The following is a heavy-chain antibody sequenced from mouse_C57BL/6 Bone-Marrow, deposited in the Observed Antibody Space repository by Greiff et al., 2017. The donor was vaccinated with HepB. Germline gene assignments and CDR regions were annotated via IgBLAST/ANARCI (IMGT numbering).Heavy chain of an antibody. Sequence: QVQLQQSGAELARPGASVKLSCKASGYTFTSYGISWVKQRTGQGLEWIGEIYPRSGNTYYNEKFKGKATLTADKASSTAYMELRSLTAEDSAVYFCASPYSNWYFDVWGTGTTVTVSS. CDR1: GYTFTSYG. CDR2: IYPRSGNT. V-gene: IGHV1-81*01. CDR3: ASPYSNWYFDV. J-gene: IGHJ1*03. D-gene: IGHD2-5*01.